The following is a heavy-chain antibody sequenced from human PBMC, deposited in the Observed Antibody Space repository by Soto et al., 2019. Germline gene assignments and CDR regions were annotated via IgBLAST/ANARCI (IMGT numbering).Heavy chain of an antibody. J-gene: IGHJ4*02. CDR2: IDRTGST. CDR3: AGLAPGTSVDY. D-gene: IGHD1-7*01. CDR1: GGSFTSNNW. V-gene: IGHV4-4*02. Sequence: QVQLQESGPGLVKPSGTLSLTCAVSGGSFTSNNWGTWVRQPPGQGLAWIGDIDRTGSTNYNPSLKRRVNISLDKSENHFSLTVASLTGAYTAVYYGAGLAPGTSVDYGGKGTWVPFS.